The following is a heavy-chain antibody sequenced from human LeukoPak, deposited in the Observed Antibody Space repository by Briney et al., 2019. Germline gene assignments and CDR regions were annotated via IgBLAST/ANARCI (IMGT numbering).Heavy chain of an antibody. V-gene: IGHV4-4*02. Sequence: GTLRLSCAASGFTFSSYGMSWVRQAPGQGLEWIGEVYHSGSTNYNPSLKSRVTISIDNTKSHFFLKLSSLTAADTAVYYCARARPWVDYWGQGILVTVSS. CDR3: ARARPWVDY. CDR2: VYHSGST. J-gene: IGHJ4*02. CDR1: GFTFSSYGM. D-gene: IGHD6-6*01.